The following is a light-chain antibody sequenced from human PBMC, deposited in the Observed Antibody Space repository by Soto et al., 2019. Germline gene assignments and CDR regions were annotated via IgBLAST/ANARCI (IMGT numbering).Light chain of an antibody. CDR1: QNIERY. CDR2: DAS. J-gene: IGKJ1*01. Sequence: EIKLTQAPSTLSTSVEDRVTINGRATQNIERYMDWYQQKPGRAPSLIIYDASTLERAVPSRFSGSGSGTEFTLIISNLQPYDFATYYRQQFQDYVWTFGQGTKVDIK. CDR3: QQFQDYVWT. V-gene: IGKV1-5*01.